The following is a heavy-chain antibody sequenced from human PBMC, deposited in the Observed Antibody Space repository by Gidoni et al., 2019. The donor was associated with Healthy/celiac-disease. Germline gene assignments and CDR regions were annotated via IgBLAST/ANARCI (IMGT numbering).Heavy chain of an antibody. Sequence: EVQLLESGGGLVQPGGSLRLSCSASGFTFSSYAMSWVRQAPGKGLGWVSAISAGGGSTYYADSVKGRFTISRDNSKNTLYLQMNSLRAEDTAVYYCAKDRPVYSSSWYYFDWGQGTLVTVSS. V-gene: IGHV3-23*01. J-gene: IGHJ4*02. CDR1: GFTFSSYA. D-gene: IGHD6-13*01. CDR3: AKDRPVYSSSWYYFD. CDR2: ISAGGGST.